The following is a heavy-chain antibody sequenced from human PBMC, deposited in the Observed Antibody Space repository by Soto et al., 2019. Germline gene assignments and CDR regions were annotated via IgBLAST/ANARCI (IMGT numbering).Heavy chain of an antibody. CDR1: VLTVSGTKY. V-gene: IGHV3-53*01. J-gene: IGHJ3*01. CDR3: ASWHEREHAYDV. CDR2: LYDVFGS. D-gene: IGHD1-1*01. Sequence: DVQLVESGGGLIQPGESLRLSCAAFVLTVSGTKYVAWVRQAPGKGLEWVSALYDVFGSFYADSVKGRFTTSSDRSKSTVYLQMNDLRPDDTAVYYCASWHEREHAYDVWGQGTTVIVSS.